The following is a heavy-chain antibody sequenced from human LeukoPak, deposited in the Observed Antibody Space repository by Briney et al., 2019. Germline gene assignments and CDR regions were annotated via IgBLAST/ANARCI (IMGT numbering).Heavy chain of an antibody. CDR2: IIPNLGIA. D-gene: IGHD4-17*01. CDR1: GGTFSSYA. Sequence: SVKVSCKASGGTFSSYAISWVRQAPGQGLEWMGRIIPNLGIANYAQKFQGRVTITADKSTSTAYMELSSLRSEDTAVYYCAKEWTTLTTSCSLWGVYWGQGTLVTVSS. J-gene: IGHJ4*02. V-gene: IGHV1-69*04. CDR3: AKEWTTLTTSCSLWGVY.